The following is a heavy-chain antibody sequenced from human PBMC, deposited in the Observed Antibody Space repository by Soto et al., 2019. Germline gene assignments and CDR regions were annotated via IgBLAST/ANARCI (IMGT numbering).Heavy chain of an antibody. Sequence: SETLSLTCAVYGGSFSGYYWSWIRQPPGKGLEWIGEINHSGSTNYNPSLKSRVTISVDTSKNQFSLKLSSVTAADTAVYYRARSFAVAGFDYWGQGTLVTVSS. V-gene: IGHV4-34*01. CDR1: GGSFSGYY. D-gene: IGHD6-19*01. J-gene: IGHJ4*02. CDR2: INHSGST. CDR3: ARSFAVAGFDY.